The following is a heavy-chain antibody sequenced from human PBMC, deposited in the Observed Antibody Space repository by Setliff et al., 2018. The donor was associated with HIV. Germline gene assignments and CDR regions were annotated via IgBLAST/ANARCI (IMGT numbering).Heavy chain of an antibody. CDR1: GFTVSSNF. CDR3: ARVTLWFGELFLDAFDI. J-gene: IGHJ3*02. CDR2: ISSSSSYI. D-gene: IGHD3-10*01. V-gene: IGHV3-21*01. Sequence: GGSLRLSCAASGFTVSSNFMSWVRQAPGKGLEWVSCISSSSSYIYYADSVKGRFTISRDNAKNSLYLQMNSLRAEDTAVYYCARVTLWFGELFLDAFDIWGQGTMVTVS.